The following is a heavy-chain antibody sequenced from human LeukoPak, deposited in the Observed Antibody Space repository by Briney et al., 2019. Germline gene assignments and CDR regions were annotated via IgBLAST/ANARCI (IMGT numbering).Heavy chain of an antibody. V-gene: IGHV3-7*01. J-gene: IGHJ3*02. CDR2: IKQDGSEK. CDR1: GFTFSSYW. D-gene: IGHD3-22*01. CDR3: ARGGDSSGYNDAFDI. Sequence: PGGSLRLSCAASGFTFSSYWMSWVRQAPGKGLEWVANIKQDGSEKYYVDSVKGRFTISRDNAKNSLYLQMNSLRAEDTAVYYCARGGDSSGYNDAFDIWGQGTMVTVSS.